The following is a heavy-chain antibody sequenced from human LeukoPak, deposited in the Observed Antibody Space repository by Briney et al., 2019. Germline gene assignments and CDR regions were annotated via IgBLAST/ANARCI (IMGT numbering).Heavy chain of an antibody. CDR1: GFTFSSYS. V-gene: IGHV3-21*01. J-gene: IGHJ1*01. Sequence: GGSLRLSCAASGFTFSSYSMNWVRQAPGKGLEWVSSISSSSSYIYYADSVKGRFTISRDNAKNSLYLQMNSLRAEDTAVYYCARGDGPTVTADYFQNWGQGTLVTVS. D-gene: IGHD2-21*02. CDR2: ISSSSSYI. CDR3: ARGDGPTVTADYFQN.